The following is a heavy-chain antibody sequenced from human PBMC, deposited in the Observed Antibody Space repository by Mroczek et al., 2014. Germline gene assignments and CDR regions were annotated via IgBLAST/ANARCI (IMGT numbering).Heavy chain of an antibody. V-gene: IGHV4-59*01. CDR2: IYYSGST. CDR1: GGSISSYC. CDR3: AGGDYDFWSGADMDV. D-gene: IGHD3-3*01. Sequence: QVQLQESGPGLVKPSETLSLTCTVSGGSISSYCWSWIRQPPGKGLEWIGYIYYSGSTNYNPSLKSRVTISVDTSKNQFSLKLSSVTAADTAVYYCAGGDYDFWSGADMDVWGKGTTVTVSS. J-gene: IGHJ6*03.